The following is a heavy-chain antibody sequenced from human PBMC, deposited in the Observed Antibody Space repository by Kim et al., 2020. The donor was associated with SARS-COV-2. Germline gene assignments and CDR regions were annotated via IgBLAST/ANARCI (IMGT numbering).Heavy chain of an antibody. J-gene: IGHJ6*02. Sequence: GGSLRLSCAASGFTFSSFAMYWVRQAPGKGLEWVVVISHDGSYKQYGDSVKGRFSVSRDNSKNTLNLQMNSLRAEDTAVYYCARGSVRDFDWNYGMDVWGQGTTVTVSS. V-gene: IGHV3-30*04. CDR2: ISHDGSYK. CDR3: ARGSVRDFDWNYGMDV. D-gene: IGHD3-9*01. CDR1: GFTFSSFA.